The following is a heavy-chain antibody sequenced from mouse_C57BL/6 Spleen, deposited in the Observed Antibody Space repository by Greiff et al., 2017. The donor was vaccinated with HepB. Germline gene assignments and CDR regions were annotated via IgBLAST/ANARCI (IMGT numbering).Heavy chain of an antibody. J-gene: IGHJ4*01. CDR1: GYTFTSYW. V-gene: IGHV1-55*01. CDR2: IYPGSGST. D-gene: IGHD1-1*01. CDR3: ARTVTVVATRYAMDY. Sequence: QVQLQQPGAELVKPGASVKMSCKASGYTFTSYWITWVKQSPGQGLEWIGDIYPGSGSTNYNEKFKSKATLTVDTSSSTAYMQLSSLTSEDSAVYLCARTVTVVATRYAMDYWGQGTSVTVSS.